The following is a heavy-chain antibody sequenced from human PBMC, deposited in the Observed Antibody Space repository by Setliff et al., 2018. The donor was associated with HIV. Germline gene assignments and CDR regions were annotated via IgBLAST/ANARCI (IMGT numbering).Heavy chain of an antibody. J-gene: IGHJ4*02. CDR1: GGSISTYH. D-gene: IGHD3-10*01. CDR3: ARQGLTMNRGVPAPILYYFDY. Sequence: SETLSLTCSVSGGSISTYHWSWIRQPPGKGLEWIGYIYKSGSTNYSPSLKSRVTISPGTSKNQFSLKLTSVTAADTAVYYCARQGLTMNRGVPAPILYYFDYWGQGILVTVSS. CDR2: IYKSGST. V-gene: IGHV4-59*08.